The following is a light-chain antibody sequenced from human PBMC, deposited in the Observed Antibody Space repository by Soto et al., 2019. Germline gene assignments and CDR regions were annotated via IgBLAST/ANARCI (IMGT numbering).Light chain of an antibody. Sequence: EIVMTQSPATLSVSPGERATLSCRASQNILSNLAWYQQKPGQAPRLLIYGASTRATGIPARFSGSGSGTKFTLTIASLQPDDFATYYCQQYETFSGTFGPGTKVDIK. CDR3: QQYETFSGT. CDR1: QNILSN. CDR2: GAS. V-gene: IGKV3-15*01. J-gene: IGKJ1*01.